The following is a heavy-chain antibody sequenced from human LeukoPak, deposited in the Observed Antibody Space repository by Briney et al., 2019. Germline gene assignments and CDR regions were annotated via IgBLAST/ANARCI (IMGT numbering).Heavy chain of an antibody. CDR2: IIPIFGTA. Sequence: ASVKVSCKXSGGTFSSNAISWVRQAPRQGLEWMGRIIPIFGTANYAQKFQGRVTITADESTSTAYMELSSLRSEDTAVYYCAREGYCSSTSCRYRDWGQGTLVTVSS. CDR3: AREGYCSSTSCRYRD. D-gene: IGHD2-2*01. J-gene: IGHJ4*02. V-gene: IGHV1-69*13. CDR1: GGTFSSNA.